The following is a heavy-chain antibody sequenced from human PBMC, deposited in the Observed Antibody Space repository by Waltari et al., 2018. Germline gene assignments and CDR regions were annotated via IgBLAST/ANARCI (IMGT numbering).Heavy chain of an antibody. D-gene: IGHD1-7*01. Sequence: QVQLVQSGAEVKKPGSSVKVSCKASGGTFSSYAISWVRQAPGQGLEWMGGIIPIFGTANYAQKVQGRVTMTTDESTSTAYMELSSLRSEDTAVYYCARSRYNWNYVSYYYYMDVWGKGTTVTVSS. V-gene: IGHV1-69*05. CDR3: ARSRYNWNYVSYYYYMDV. CDR1: GGTFSSYA. CDR2: IIPIFGTA. J-gene: IGHJ6*03.